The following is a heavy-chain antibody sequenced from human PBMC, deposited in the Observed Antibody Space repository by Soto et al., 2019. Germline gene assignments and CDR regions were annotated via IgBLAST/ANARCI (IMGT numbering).Heavy chain of an antibody. CDR3: ARGLNGYLHYFDY. V-gene: IGHV1-18*04. CDR2: ISAYNGNT. CDR1: GYTFTLYS. J-gene: IGHJ4*02. D-gene: IGHD5-18*01. Sequence: ASVKVSCKASGYTFTLYSMHWVRQAPGQGLEWMGWISAYNGNTNYAQKVQGRVTMTTDTSTSTAYMELSSLRSEDTAVYYCARGLNGYLHYFDYWGQGTLVTVSS.